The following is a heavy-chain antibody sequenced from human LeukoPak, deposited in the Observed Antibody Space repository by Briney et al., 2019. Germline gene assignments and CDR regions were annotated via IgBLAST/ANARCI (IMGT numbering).Heavy chain of an antibody. D-gene: IGHD2-8*02. Sequence: PGGSLRLSCAASGFTFSSYGMHWVRQAPGKGLEWVAVISYDGSNKYYADSVKGRFTISRDNSKNTLYLQMNSLRTEDTAVYYCARDSTGSGMSFDIWGQGTLVTVSS. J-gene: IGHJ3*02. CDR2: ISYDGSNK. CDR3: ARDSTGSGMSFDI. V-gene: IGHV3-33*05. CDR1: GFTFSSYG.